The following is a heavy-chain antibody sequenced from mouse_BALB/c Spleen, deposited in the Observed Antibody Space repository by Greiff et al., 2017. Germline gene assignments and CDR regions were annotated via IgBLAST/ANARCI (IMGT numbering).Heavy chain of an antibody. CDR2: IYPRDGST. CDR3: ARYRFDFDY. Sequence: QVQLQQSGPELVKPGASVKISCKASGYTFTSYYIHWVKQRPGQGLEWIGYIYPRDGSTNYNEKFKGKATLTADTSSSTAYMQLSSLTSEDSAVYFCARYRFDFDYWGQGTTLTVSS. CDR1: GYTFTSYY. V-gene: IGHV1S12*01. J-gene: IGHJ2*01.